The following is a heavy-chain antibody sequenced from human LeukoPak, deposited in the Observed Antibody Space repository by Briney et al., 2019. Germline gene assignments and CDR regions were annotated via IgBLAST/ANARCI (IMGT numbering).Heavy chain of an antibody. CDR2: ITWNRNSF. CDR3: AKAVAFLSGVTLDAFDG. J-gene: IGHJ3*01. Sequence: PGSSLSLSCAASGFSFNDFAMHWVRLRPGKGLEWVSGITWNRNSFDYADSVRGRFTISRNNAANALYLQRNDLRVEDSALYYCAKAVAFLSGVTLDAFDGWGHGTLGSVSS. V-gene: IGHV3-9*01. CDR1: GFSFNDFA. D-gene: IGHD3-10*01.